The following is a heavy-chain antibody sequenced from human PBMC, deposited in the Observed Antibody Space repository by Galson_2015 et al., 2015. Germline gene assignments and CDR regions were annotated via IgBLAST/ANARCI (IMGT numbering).Heavy chain of an antibody. V-gene: IGHV3-30-3*01. CDR1: GFTFSSYA. J-gene: IGHJ3*02. Sequence: SLRLSCAASGFTFSSYAMHWVRQAPGKGLEWVAVISYDGSNKYYADSVKGRFTISRDNSKNTLYLQMNSLRAEDTAVYYCARDHITMTMNDAFDIWGQGTMVTVSS. D-gene: IGHD3-22*01. CDR2: ISYDGSNK. CDR3: ARDHITMTMNDAFDI.